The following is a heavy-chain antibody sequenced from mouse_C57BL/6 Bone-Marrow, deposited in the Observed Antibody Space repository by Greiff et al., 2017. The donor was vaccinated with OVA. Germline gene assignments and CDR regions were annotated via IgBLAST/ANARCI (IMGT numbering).Heavy chain of an antibody. CDR3: AREDGNWFAY. V-gene: IGHV1-4*01. J-gene: IGHJ3*01. Sequence: QVQLQQSGAELARPGASVTMSCKASGYTFTSYTMHWVKQRPGQGLEWIGYINPSSGYPNYNQKFKDKATLTADKSSSTAYMQLSSLTSEDSAVYYCAREDGNWFAYWGQGTLVTVSA. CDR1: GYTFTSYT. D-gene: IGHD2-1*01. CDR2: INPSSGYP.